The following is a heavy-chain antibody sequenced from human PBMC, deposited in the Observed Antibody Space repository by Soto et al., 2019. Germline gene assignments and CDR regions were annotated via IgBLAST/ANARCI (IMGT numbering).Heavy chain of an antibody. CDR1: GYTFTSYA. J-gene: IGHJ4*02. CDR2: INAGNGNT. Sequence: QVQLVQSGAEEKKPGASVKDSCKASGYTFTSYAMHWVRQAPGQRLEWMGWINAGNGNTKYSQKFQGRVTITRDTSVGTADTAMSSLRSEDTAVYYCGRSIVVVTAVDYWGQGTLVTVAS. CDR3: GRSIVVVTAVDY. V-gene: IGHV1-3*05. D-gene: IGHD2-21*02.